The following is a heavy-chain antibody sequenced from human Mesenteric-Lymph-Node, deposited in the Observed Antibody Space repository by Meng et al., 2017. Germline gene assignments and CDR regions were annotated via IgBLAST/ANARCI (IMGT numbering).Heavy chain of an antibody. CDR2: INHSGST. J-gene: IGHJ4*02. CDR1: GGSFSGYY. CDR3: ARGIAVAGYPF. Sequence: QVQLQLWDAGLLQPSEALSRTCAVYGGSFSGYYWSWIRQPPGKGLEWIGEINHSGSTNYNPSLKSRVTISVDTSKNQFSLKLSSVTAADTAVYYCARGIAVAGYPFWGQGTLVTVSS. V-gene: IGHV4-34*01. D-gene: IGHD6-19*01.